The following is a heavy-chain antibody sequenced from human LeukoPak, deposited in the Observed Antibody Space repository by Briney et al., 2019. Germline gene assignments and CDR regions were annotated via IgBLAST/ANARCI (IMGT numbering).Heavy chain of an antibody. D-gene: IGHD2-15*01. CDR2: INPNSGGT. J-gene: IGHJ3*02. V-gene: IGHV1-2*02. CDR3: ARGRKIVVASFDI. Sequence: ASVKVSCKASGYTFTGYYMHWVRQAPGQGLEWMGWINPNSGGTNYAQKFQGRVTMTRDTSISTAYMELSRLRSDDTAVYYCARGRKIVVASFDIWGQGTMVTVSS. CDR1: GYTFTGYY.